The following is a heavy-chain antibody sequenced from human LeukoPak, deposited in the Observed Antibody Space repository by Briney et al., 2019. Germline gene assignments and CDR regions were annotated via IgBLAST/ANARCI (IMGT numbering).Heavy chain of an antibody. D-gene: IGHD5-18*01. CDR1: GGSISSYY. J-gene: IGHJ4*02. V-gene: IGHV4-59*08. CDR2: IYYSGST. Sequence: SETLSLTCTVSGGSISSYYWSWLRQPAGKGLEWIGYIYYSGSTNYNPSLKSRVTISVDTSKNQFSLKLSSVTAADTAVYYCARTPVDTAMVTSYFDYWGQGTLVTVSS. CDR3: ARTPVDTAMVTSYFDY.